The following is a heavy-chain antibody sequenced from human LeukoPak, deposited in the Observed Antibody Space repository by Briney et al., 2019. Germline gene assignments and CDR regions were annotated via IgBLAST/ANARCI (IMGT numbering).Heavy chain of an antibody. J-gene: IGHJ4*02. V-gene: IGHV3-23*01. Sequence: PGGSLRLSCAASGFTFSSYAMTWVRQAPGKGLEWVSAMTSGGGTHYADSVKGRFTISRDNSKNMLYLQMNSLRAEDTAVYYCAKGYYDSSGYYPNVASDYWGQGTLVTVSS. D-gene: IGHD3-22*01. CDR3: AKGYYDSSGYYPNVASDY. CDR1: GFTFSSYA. CDR2: MTSGGGT.